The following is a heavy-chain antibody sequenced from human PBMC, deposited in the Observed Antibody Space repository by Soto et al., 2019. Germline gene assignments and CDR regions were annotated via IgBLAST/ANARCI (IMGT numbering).Heavy chain of an antibody. J-gene: IGHJ4*02. V-gene: IGHV1-3*01. CDR3: SRDLGGWPNY. Sequence: QVQLVQSGAEVKKPGASVKESCKASGYTFTSYAIHWVRQAPGQRLEWMGWINAGNGNTKYSQKFHDRVTITRDTSASTAYMELSSLRSEATSVYYCSRDLGGWPNYWGQGSLVSVSS. D-gene: IGHD6-19*01. CDR1: GYTFTSYA. CDR2: INAGNGNT.